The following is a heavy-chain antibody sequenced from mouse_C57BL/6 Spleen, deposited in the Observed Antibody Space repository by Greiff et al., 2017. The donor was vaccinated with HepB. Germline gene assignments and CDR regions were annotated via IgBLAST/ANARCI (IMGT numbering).Heavy chain of an antibody. CDR3: AREPYDYYDY. CDR2: IYPGDGDT. J-gene: IGHJ2*01. D-gene: IGHD2-3*01. Sequence: VKLQQSGPELVKPGASVKISCKASGYAFSSSWMNWVKQRPGKGLEWIGRIYPGDGDTNYNGKFKGTATLTADKSSSTAYMQLSSLTSEDSAVYFCAREPYDYYDYWGQGTTLTVSS. V-gene: IGHV1-82*01. CDR1: GYAFSSSW.